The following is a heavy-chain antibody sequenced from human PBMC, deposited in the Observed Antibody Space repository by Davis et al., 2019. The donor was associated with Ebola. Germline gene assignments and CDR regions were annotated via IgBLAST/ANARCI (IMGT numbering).Heavy chain of an antibody. Sequence: ASVKVSCKASGGTFSSYAINWVRRAPGQGLEWMGWISAYNGNIKYEQKFQGRVTMTTDTSTSTAHMELRSLRSDDTAVYYCARDTGRIAAAAKDYWGQGTLVTVSS. CDR1: GGTFSSYA. V-gene: IGHV1-18*01. D-gene: IGHD6-13*01. J-gene: IGHJ4*02. CDR3: ARDTGRIAAAAKDY. CDR2: ISAYNGNI.